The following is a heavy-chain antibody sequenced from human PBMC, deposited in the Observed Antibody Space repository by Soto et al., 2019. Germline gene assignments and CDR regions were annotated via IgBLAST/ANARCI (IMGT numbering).Heavy chain of an antibody. V-gene: IGHV3-33*01. CDR3: AREVAAPNSGMDV. Sequence: VGSLRLSCAASGFTFSSYGMHWVRQAPGKGLEWVAVIWYDGSNKYYADSVKGRFTISRDNSKNTLYLQMNSLRAEDTAVYYCAREVAAPNSGMDVWGQGTTVTVSS. D-gene: IGHD6-6*01. CDR2: IWYDGSNK. J-gene: IGHJ6*02. CDR1: GFTFSSYG.